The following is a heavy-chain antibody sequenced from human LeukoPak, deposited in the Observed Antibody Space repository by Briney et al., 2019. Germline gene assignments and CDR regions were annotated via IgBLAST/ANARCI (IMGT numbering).Heavy chain of an antibody. Sequence: ASVKVSCKASGYTFTSYGISWVRQAPGHGLGGRGWISAYNGNTNYAQKLQGRVTMTTDTSTSTAYMQLRSLRSDDTAVYYCASDCCPGVGDYYYYYYMDVWGKGTTVTISS. CDR1: GYTFTSYG. D-gene: IGHD2-15*01. CDR3: ASDCCPGVGDYYYYYYMDV. CDR2: ISAYNGNT. J-gene: IGHJ6*03. V-gene: IGHV1-18*01.